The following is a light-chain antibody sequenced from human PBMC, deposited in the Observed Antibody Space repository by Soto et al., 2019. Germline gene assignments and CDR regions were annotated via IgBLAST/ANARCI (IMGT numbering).Light chain of an antibody. J-gene: IGKJ4*01. V-gene: IGKV1-9*01. CDR1: QGISSY. CDR2: AAS. CDR3: QQLNRTLT. Sequence: DIQLTQSPSFLSASVGDRVTITCRASQGISSYLAWYQQKPGKAPKLLIYAASTLQSGVPSRFSGSGSGTEFTLTISSLQPEEFATYSCQQLNRTLTFGGGTNVEIK.